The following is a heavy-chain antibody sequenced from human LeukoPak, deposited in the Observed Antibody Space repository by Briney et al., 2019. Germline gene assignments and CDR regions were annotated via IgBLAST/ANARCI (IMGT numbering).Heavy chain of an antibody. CDR1: GGSISSQY. D-gene: IGHD6-25*01. V-gene: IGHV4-59*11. J-gene: IGHJ5*02. CDR2: ISSSGST. CDR3: ARSIAALGFDP. Sequence: SETLSLTCTVSGGSISSQYWIWIRQSPEKGLEWIGDISSSGSTGYNPSLRSRVTISLDTSKNQFSLNLSSVTAADTAVYYCARSIAALGFDPWGQGTLVTVSS.